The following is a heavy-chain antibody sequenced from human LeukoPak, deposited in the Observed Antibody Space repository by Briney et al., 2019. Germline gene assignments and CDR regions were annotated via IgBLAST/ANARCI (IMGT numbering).Heavy chain of an antibody. J-gene: IGHJ4*02. D-gene: IGHD5-24*01. CDR1: GDSISTYY. V-gene: IGHV4-59*01. CDR3: ARVPGRWLHSYFDY. CDR2: IYYSGST. Sequence: PSETLSLTCTVSGDSISTYYRSWIRQPPGKGLEWIGYIYYSGSTTYNPSLKSRVTISVDTSKNQFSLKLSSVTAADTAVYYCARVPGRWLHSYFDYWGQGTLVTVSS.